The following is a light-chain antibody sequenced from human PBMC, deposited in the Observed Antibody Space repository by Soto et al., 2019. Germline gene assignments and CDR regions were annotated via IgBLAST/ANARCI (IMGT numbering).Light chain of an antibody. CDR1: SSDVGGYNY. J-gene: IGLJ2*01. CDR3: SSYAGSNNFGVV. Sequence: QSVLTQPPSASGSPGQSVTISCTGTSSDVGGYNYVSWYHQHPGKAPKLMIYEVSKRPSGVPDRFSGSKSGNTASLTVSGLQAEDEADYYCSSYAGSNNFGVVFGGGTKLTVL. V-gene: IGLV2-8*01. CDR2: EVS.